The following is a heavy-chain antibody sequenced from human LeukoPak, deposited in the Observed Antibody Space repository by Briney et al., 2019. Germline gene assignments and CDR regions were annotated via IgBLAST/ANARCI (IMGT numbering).Heavy chain of an antibody. D-gene: IGHD6-6*01. J-gene: IGHJ6*03. CDR3: TRGGSSSFLYYYYMYV. CDR1: GFTFCDYA. V-gene: IGHV3-49*03. CDR2: IRSKAYGGTT. Sequence: GGSLRLSCTASGFTFCDYAMSWFRQAPGKGLEWVGFIRSKAYGGTTEYAAAVKGRFTISRDDSKSIAYLQMNSLKTEDTAVYYCTRGGSSSFLYYYYMYVWGKGNTVTVSS.